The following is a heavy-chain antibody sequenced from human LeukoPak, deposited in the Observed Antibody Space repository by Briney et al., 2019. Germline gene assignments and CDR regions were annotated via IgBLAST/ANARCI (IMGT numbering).Heavy chain of an antibody. J-gene: IGHJ4*02. Sequence: SQTLSLTCAISGDSVSSNSAAWNWIRQSPSRGPEWLGRTYYRSKWYTYYAVSVKGRISINRDTSKNQISLQLNSVTPEDTAVYYCARSTGPIDYWGQGTLVTVSS. D-gene: IGHD1-1*01. V-gene: IGHV6-1*01. CDR1: GDSVSSNSAA. CDR2: TYYRSKWYT. CDR3: ARSTGPIDY.